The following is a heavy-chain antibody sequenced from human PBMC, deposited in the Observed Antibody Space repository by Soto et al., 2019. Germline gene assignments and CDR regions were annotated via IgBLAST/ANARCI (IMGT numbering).Heavy chain of an antibody. CDR2: IHSDGSAT. J-gene: IGHJ4*02. D-gene: IGHD6-25*01. V-gene: IGHV3-74*03. Sequence: EVQLVESGGGLVQPGGSLRLSCAASGFTFSGYWMHWVRQAPGKGLVWVSRIHSDGSATTYAASVKGRFTISRDNTKNMVYLQMNSLGAEDTAVYFCARGGSGNFDSWGGGTLVAVSS. CDR3: ARGGSGNFDS. CDR1: GFTFSGYW.